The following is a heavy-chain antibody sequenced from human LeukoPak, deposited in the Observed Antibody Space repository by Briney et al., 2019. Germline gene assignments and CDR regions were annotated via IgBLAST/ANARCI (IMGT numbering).Heavy chain of an antibody. CDR3: ARDSLRTAIAMAGGNWFDP. D-gene: IGHD6-19*01. J-gene: IGHJ5*02. Sequence: VASAKVSCKASGYTFTGYHMHWVRQAPGQGLEWMGIINPSGGSTTYAEKSQGRVTMTRDTSTSTVYMELSSLRSDDTAVYYCARDSLRTAIAMAGGNWFDPWGQGTLVTVSS. CDR2: INPSGGST. CDR1: GYTFTGYH. V-gene: IGHV1-46*01.